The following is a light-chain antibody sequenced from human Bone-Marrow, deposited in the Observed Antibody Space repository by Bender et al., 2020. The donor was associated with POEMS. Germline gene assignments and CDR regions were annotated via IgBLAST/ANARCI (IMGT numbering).Light chain of an antibody. V-gene: IGLV2-8*01. J-gene: IGLJ2*01. Sequence: QSALTQPASVSGSPGQSITISCSGSNRDVGTNYHVSWYQHHPGRAPKLLIYDVNKRPSGAVYRLSGSKSGNTASLTVSGLQAEDEADYYCGSYAGNNNLVFGGGTKLTVL. CDR3: GSYAGNNNLV. CDR1: NRDVGTNYH. CDR2: DVN.